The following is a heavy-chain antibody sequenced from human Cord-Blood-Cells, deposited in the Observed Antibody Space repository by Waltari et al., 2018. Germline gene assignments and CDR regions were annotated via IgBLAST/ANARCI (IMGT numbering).Heavy chain of an antibody. V-gene: IGHV4-39*01. Sequence: QLQLQESGPGLVKPSETLSLTCTVSGGSISSSSYYWGWIRQPPGKGLEWFGSIYYSGSTYYTPSLKSRVTISVDTAKNQFSLKLSSVTAADTAVYYCARYGRFDYWGQGTLVTVSS. CDR2: IYYSGST. CDR3: ARYGRFDY. J-gene: IGHJ4*02. D-gene: IGHD1-26*01. CDR1: GGSISSSSYY.